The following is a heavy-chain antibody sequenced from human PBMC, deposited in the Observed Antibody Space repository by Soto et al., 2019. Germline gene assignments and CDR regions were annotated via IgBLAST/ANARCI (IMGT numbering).Heavy chain of an antibody. V-gene: IGHV1-8*01. Sequence: ASVKVSCKASGYTFTSYDINWVRQATGQGLEWMGWMNPNSGNTGYAQKFQGRVTMTRNTSISTAYMELNSLRADDTAVYYCARDRSGGTYNYYYGMDVWGQGTKVTVSS. J-gene: IGHJ6*02. D-gene: IGHD1-26*01. CDR2: MNPNSGNT. CDR1: GYTFTSYD. CDR3: ARDRSGGTYNYYYGMDV.